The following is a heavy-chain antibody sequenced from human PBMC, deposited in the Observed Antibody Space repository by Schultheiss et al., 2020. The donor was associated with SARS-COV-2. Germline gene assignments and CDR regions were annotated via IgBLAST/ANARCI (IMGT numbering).Heavy chain of an antibody. CDR1: GGSIRTMSYY. Sequence: SETLSLTCSVSGGSIRTMSYYWGWIRQPPGKGLEWIGYSHYSGSTNHNPSLKSRVTISVDTSKNQFSLKLSSVTAADTAIYYCVKVVDGGHFDCWGQGTLVTVSS. J-gene: IGHJ4*02. D-gene: IGHD4-23*01. CDR2: SHYSGST. V-gene: IGHV4-61*05. CDR3: VKVVDGGHFDC.